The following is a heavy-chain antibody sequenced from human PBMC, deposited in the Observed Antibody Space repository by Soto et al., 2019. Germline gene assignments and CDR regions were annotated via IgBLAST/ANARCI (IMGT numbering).Heavy chain of an antibody. CDR1: GGSISSGGYY. J-gene: IGHJ6*02. D-gene: IGHD3-10*01. V-gene: IGHV4-31*03. CDR2: IYYSGST. Sequence: QVQLQESGPGLVKPSQTLSLTCTVSGGSISSGGYYWSWIRQHPGKGLEWIGYIYYSGSTYHNPHLKSRVTISVDTPKNQFSLKLSSVTAADTAVYYCATSNMSNSAGYYSYGMAVWGQGTTVTVSS. CDR3: ATSNMSNSAGYYSYGMAV.